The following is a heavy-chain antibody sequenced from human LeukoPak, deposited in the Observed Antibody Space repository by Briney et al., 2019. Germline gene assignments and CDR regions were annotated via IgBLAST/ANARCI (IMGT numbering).Heavy chain of an antibody. D-gene: IGHD4-23*01. Sequence: ASVKVSCKASGYTFTSYDINWVRQATGQGLEWIGWMSPSSGNTGYAQKFQGRLTITRNTSISTAYMELSSLRSEDTAVYYCARDLRLYGGNSVGYWGQGTLVTVSS. CDR3: ARDLRLYGGNSVGY. V-gene: IGHV1-8*03. J-gene: IGHJ4*02. CDR2: MSPSSGNT. CDR1: GYTFTSYD.